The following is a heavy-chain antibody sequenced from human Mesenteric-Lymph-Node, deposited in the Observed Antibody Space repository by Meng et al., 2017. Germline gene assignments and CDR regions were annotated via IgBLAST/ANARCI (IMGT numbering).Heavy chain of an antibody. CDR3: VREGKVTFDY. CDR2: INTVGSTT. J-gene: IGHJ4*02. Sequence: EVQLVVSGGGLVQPGGSLSLSCAASGITFSSYWMHWVRQAPGKGLVWVSHINTVGSTTTYADSVKGRFAISRDNAKNTLYLQMNSLRAEDTAVYYCVREGKVTFDYWGQGTLVTVSS. D-gene: IGHD2-21*02. V-gene: IGHV3-74*01. CDR1: GITFSSYW.